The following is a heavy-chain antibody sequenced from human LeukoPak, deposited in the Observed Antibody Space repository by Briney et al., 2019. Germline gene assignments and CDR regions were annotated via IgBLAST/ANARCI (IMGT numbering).Heavy chain of an antibody. J-gene: IGHJ6*02. Sequence: ASVKVSCKASGGTFSSYAISWVRQAPGQGLEWMGGIIPIFGTANYAQKFQGRVTITADESTSTAYMELSSLGSEDTAVYYCARDQGRRITIFGVVTPYGMDVWGQGTTVTVSS. CDR3: ARDQGRRITIFGVVTPYGMDV. V-gene: IGHV1-69*13. CDR2: IIPIFGTA. D-gene: IGHD3-3*01. CDR1: GGTFSSYA.